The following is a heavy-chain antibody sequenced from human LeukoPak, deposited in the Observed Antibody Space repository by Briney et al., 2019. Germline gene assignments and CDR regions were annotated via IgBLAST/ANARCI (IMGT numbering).Heavy chain of an antibody. CDR1: GASISSGSYY. V-gene: IGHV4-61*02. J-gene: IGHJ6*03. D-gene: IGHD3-10*01. CDR3: ARDPGRYYGSGSYYNYYYYYMDV. Sequence: SETLSLTCTVSGASISSGSYYWSWIRQPAGKGLEWIGRIYTSGSTNYNPSLKSRVTISVDTSKNQFSLKLSSVTAADTAVYYCARDPGRYYGSGSYYNYYYYYMDVWGKGTTVTISS. CDR2: IYTSGST.